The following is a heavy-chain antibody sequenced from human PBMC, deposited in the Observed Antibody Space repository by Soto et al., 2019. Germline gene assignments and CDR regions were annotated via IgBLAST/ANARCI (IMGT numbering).Heavy chain of an antibody. V-gene: IGHV1-2*04. CDR1: GYTFTGYY. Sequence: QVQLVQSGAEVKKPGASVKVSCKASGYTFTGYYMHWVRQAPGQGLAWMGWINPNSGGTNYAQKFQGWVTMTRDTSISTAYMELSRLRSDDTAVYYCARSYYDFWSGYYSGSSSVGAFDIWGQGTMVTVSS. D-gene: IGHD3-3*01. CDR2: INPNSGGT. CDR3: ARSYYDFWSGYYSGSSSVGAFDI. J-gene: IGHJ3*02.